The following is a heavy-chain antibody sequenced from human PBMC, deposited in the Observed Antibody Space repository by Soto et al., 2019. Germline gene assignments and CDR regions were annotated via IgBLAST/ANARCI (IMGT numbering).Heavy chain of an antibody. CDR2: IYSAGST. D-gene: IGHD6-6*01. CDR3: AGAIEYSSAFFDD. V-gene: IGHV3-53*01. J-gene: IGHJ4*02. CDR1: GFTVSSNY. Sequence: GGSLRLSCAASGFTVSSNYMRWVRQAPGKGLEWVSVIYSAGSTYYEDSEKGRFTISRDNSKNKLHLLMNSRRAEDTAVYYCAGAIEYSSAFFDDWGQGTLVTVSS.